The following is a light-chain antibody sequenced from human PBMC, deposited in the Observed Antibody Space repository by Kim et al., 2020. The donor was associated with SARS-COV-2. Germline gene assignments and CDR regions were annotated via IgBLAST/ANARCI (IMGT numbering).Light chain of an antibody. CDR3: QQYGSSPPLYT. J-gene: IGKJ2*01. CDR1: QSVSSNY. Sequence: PGERATLSCRASQSVSSNYLAWYQQVPGQAPRLLIYGASSRATGIPDRFSGSGSGTDFTLTISRLEPEDFAVYYCQQYGSSPPLYTFGQGTKLEI. CDR2: GAS. V-gene: IGKV3-20*01.